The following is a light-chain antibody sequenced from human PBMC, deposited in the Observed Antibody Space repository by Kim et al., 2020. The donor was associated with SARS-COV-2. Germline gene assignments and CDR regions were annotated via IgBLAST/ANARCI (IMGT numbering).Light chain of an antibody. Sequence: LAPGPTALITGSGDNMGDKRAFWYKQKPGRSPVLIIYQDDKRPSGIPERFSASNSGSTATLTIGGTQTMDDADYYCQAWDNGTAVFGTGTKVTVL. CDR2: QDD. CDR3: QAWDNGTAV. CDR1: NMGDKR. V-gene: IGLV3-1*01. J-gene: IGLJ1*01.